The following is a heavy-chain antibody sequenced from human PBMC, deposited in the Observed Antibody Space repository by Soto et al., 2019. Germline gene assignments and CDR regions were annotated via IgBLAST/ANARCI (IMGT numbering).Heavy chain of an antibody. D-gene: IGHD3-3*01. J-gene: IGHJ5*02. CDR2: INHSGST. V-gene: IGHV4-34*01. CDR1: GGSFSGYY. Sequence: QVQLQQWGAGLLKPSETLSLTCAVYGGSFSGYYWSWIRQPPGKGLEWIGEINHSGSTNYNPSLKSRVTISVDTSKNQFSLKLSSVTAADTAVYYCARTPHDFWSGTTNWFDPWGQGTLVTVSS. CDR3: ARTPHDFWSGTTNWFDP.